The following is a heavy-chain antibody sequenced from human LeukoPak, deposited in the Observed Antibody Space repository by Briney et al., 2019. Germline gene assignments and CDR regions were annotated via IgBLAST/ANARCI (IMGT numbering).Heavy chain of an antibody. D-gene: IGHD3-22*01. J-gene: IGHJ3*02. V-gene: IGHV1-2*06. CDR3: ARANYYDSSGYYYDVAFDI. CDR2: INPNSGGT. CDR1: RYTFTGYY. Sequence: ASVKVSCKASRYTFTGYYMHWVRQAPGQGLEWMGRINPNSGGTNYAQKFQGRVTMTRDTSISTAYMELSRLRSDDTAVYYCARANYYDSSGYYYDVAFDIWGQGTMVTVSS.